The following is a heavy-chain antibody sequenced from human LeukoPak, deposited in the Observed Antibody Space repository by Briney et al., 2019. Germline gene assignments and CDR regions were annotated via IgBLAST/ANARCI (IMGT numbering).Heavy chain of an antibody. J-gene: IGHJ4*02. V-gene: IGHV4-59*01. D-gene: IGHD1-1*01. Sequence: SETLSLTCTVSGGSISSYYWSWIRQPPGKGLEWIGYIYYSGSTKYNPSFNSRVTMSVDTSKSQISLKLSSVTAADTAVYFCAREGTTGWAFWGQGTLVTVSS. CDR1: GGSISSYY. CDR3: AREGTTGWAF. CDR2: IYYSGST.